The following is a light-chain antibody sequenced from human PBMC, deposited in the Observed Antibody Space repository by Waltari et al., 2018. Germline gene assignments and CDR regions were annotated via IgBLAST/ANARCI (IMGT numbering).Light chain of an antibody. CDR1: QSISSW. CDR2: DAS. Sequence: TQSPATLSLSPGERVTITCRASQSISSWLAWYQQKPGKAPKLLIYDASSLESGVPSRFSGSGSGTEFTLTISSLQPDDFAAYYCQQYNTYPWTFGQGTKVEIK. CDR3: QQYNTYPWT. J-gene: IGKJ1*01. V-gene: IGKV1-5*01.